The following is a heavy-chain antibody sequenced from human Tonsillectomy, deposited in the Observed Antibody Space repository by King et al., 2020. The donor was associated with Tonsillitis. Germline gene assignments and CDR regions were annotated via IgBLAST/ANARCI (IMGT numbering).Heavy chain of an antibody. CDR2: IKSKTDGGTT. CDR3: TTDIEDGSGRY. D-gene: IGHD3-10*01. J-gene: IGHJ4*02. Sequence: VQLVESGGGLVKPGGSLRLSCAASGFTFSNAWMSWVRQAPGKGLEWVGRIKSKTDGGTTDYAAPVKGRFTISRDDSKNTLYLQMNSLKTEYIALYYFTTDIEDGSGRYWGQGTLVTVSS. V-gene: IGHV3-15*01. CDR1: GFTFSNAW.